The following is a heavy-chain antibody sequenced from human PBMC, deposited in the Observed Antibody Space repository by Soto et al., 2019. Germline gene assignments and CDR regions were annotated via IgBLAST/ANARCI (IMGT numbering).Heavy chain of an antibody. J-gene: IGHJ6*02. CDR1: GFTFSSYD. D-gene: IGHD5-18*01. Sequence: GGSLRLSCAASGFTFSSYDMHWVRQATGKGLEWVSAIGTAGDTYYPGSVKGRFTISRENAKNSLYLQMNSLRAGDTAVYYCARAEYSYGIVGYYGMDVWGQGTTVTVSS. CDR2: IGTAGDT. V-gene: IGHV3-13*01. CDR3: ARAEYSYGIVGYYGMDV.